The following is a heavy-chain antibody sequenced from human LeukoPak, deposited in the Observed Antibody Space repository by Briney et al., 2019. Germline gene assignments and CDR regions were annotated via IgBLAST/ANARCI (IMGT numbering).Heavy chain of an antibody. V-gene: IGHV4-39*01. D-gene: IGHD3-16*01. CDR3: ARHADSGGGLQNAFDL. CDR2: IRNDVTT. J-gene: IGHJ3*01. CDR1: GASIISGPYL. Sequence: SQSLSLTCTVSGASIISGPYLWGWIRQPPGSGLEWIGSIRNDVTTYYTPSLKTRLTISRDATNNRVSLHLSSVTAADTAVYYGARHADSGGGLQNAFDLWGQGTLITVSS.